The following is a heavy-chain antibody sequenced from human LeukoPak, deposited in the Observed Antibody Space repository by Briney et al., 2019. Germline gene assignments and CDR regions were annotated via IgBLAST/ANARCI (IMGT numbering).Heavy chain of an antibody. Sequence: PSETLSLTCTVSGGSISSYYWSWIRQPPGKGLEWIGYIYFSGSTNYNPSLKSRVTISVDTSKNQFSLKMSSVTAADTAVYYCARLRSSSSAVADYYYMDVWGKGTTVTVSS. V-gene: IGHV4-59*01. CDR3: ARLRSSSSAVADYYYMDV. CDR2: IYFSGST. D-gene: IGHD6-6*01. J-gene: IGHJ6*03. CDR1: GGSISSYY.